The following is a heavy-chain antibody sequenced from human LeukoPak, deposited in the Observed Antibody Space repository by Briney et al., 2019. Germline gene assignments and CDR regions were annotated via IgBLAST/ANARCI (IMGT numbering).Heavy chain of an antibody. D-gene: IGHD2-2*01. V-gene: IGHV3-53*01. CDR2: IYSLGPT. J-gene: IGHJ3*02. Sequence: GGSLRLSCAASGFSVNSHYMTWVRQPPGKGLEWVSVIYSLGPTYYADSVKGRFTISRDNSKNTLYLQMNSLRAEDTAMYYCAGDPPDCSSTTCYERAFDIWGHGTMVTVSS. CDR1: GFSVNSHY. CDR3: AGDPPDCSSTTCYERAFDI.